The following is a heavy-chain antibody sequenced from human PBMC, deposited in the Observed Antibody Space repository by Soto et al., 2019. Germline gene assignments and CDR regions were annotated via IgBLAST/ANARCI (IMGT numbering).Heavy chain of an antibody. CDR2: INPNSGGT. CDR3: ARGMTESEYASLTGYYRI. V-gene: IGHV1-2*02. CDR1: GYRITVYH. J-gene: IGHJ3*02. Sequence: ALLKLYWTTSGYRITVYHMRWRRKAHGQGLEWMGWINPNSGGTNYAQKFQGRVTMTRDTSISTAYMELSRLRSDDTAVYYCARGMTESEYASLTGYYRICGQG. D-gene: IGHD3-9*01.